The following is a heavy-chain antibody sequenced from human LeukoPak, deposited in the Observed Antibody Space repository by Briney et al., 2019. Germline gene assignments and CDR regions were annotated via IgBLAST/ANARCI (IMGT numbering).Heavy chain of an antibody. Sequence: SETLSLTCAVSGGSISSNTYFWIWVRQSPGRGLEWIASIDYSGSTYYNPSRKSRVPISIATSMNQFSLKLSSVTDADTALYYCARLHRHSGWFDPWGQGALVTVSS. CDR1: GGSISSNTYF. CDR3: ARLHRHSGWFDP. D-gene: IGHD2-21*01. CDR2: IDYSGST. J-gene: IGHJ5*02. V-gene: IGHV4-39*07.